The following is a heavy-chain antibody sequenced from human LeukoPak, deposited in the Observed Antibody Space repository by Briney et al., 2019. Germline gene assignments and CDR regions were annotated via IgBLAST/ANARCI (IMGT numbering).Heavy chain of an antibody. D-gene: IGHD4/OR15-4a*01. J-gene: IGHJ5*02. CDR1: RGSISGYS. CDR2: IYYSGDT. V-gene: IGHV4-59*01. CDR3: VRGPYGASISKWFDP. Sequence: SETLSLTCTVSRGSISGYSWRWVRQPPGGGLEWVGYIYYSGDTAYNPSLRSRVTISVDTSKNQLSLQLRSMTTADTAVYYCVRGPYGASISKWFDPWGQGTQVIVSP.